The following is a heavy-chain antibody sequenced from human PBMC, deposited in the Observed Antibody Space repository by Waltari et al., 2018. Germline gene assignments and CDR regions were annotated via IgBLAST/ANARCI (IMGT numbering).Heavy chain of an antibody. J-gene: IGHJ6*02. CDR1: GDPISSGGYY. Sequence: QVQLQESGPGLVKPSQTLPLTCLVSGDPISSGGYYSTWLRQHPGKALEWVGIIHHSGSTSYNPSLKNRVTIESDTSKNEFSLRLTSMTAADTAVYYCARGILGATANSYYHHGMDVWGQGTAVTVSS. D-gene: IGHD3-3*01. CDR2: IHHSGST. V-gene: IGHV4-31*03. CDR3: ARGILGATANSYYHHGMDV.